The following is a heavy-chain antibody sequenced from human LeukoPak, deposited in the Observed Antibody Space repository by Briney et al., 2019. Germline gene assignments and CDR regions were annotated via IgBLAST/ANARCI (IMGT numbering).Heavy chain of an antibody. D-gene: IGHD1/OR15-1a*01. CDR1: GGSISSGGYY. J-gene: IGHJ5*02. CDR2: IYSSGST. V-gene: IGHV4-31*03. Sequence: PSETLSLTCTVSGGSISSGGYYWSWIRQHPGKGLEWIGYIYSSGSTFYNPSLKSRVTISIDTSKNQFSLKVTSMTAADTAVYYCARDPRTTTSRNWFDPWGQGTLVTVSA. CDR3: ARDPRTTTSRNWFDP.